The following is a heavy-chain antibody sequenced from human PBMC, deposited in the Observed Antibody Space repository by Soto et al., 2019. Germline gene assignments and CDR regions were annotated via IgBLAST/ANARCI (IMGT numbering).Heavy chain of an antibody. Sequence: QVQLVQSGAEVKKPGASVKVSCKAYGYTFTSYYMHWVRQAPGQGLEGMGIINPSGGSTSYAQKFQGRVTMTRDTSTSTVYMELSSLRSEDTAVYYCAKNYYGSGSYYGTFDYWGQGTLVTVSS. J-gene: IGHJ4*02. CDR2: INPSGGST. CDR3: AKNYYGSGSYYGTFDY. V-gene: IGHV1-46*03. CDR1: GYTFTSYY. D-gene: IGHD3-10*01.